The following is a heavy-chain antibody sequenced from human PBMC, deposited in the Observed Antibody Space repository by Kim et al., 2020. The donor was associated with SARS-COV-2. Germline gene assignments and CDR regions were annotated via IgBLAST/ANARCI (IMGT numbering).Heavy chain of an antibody. CDR3: ARDLYDCSGGSCYSEVFDY. D-gene: IGHD2-15*01. V-gene: IGHV1-69*04. Sequence: SVKVSCKASGGTFSSYAISWVRQAPGQGLEWMGRIIPIFGIANYAQKFQGRVTITADKSTSTAYMELSSLRSEDTAVYYCARDLYDCSGGSCYSEVFDYWGQGTLVTVSS. J-gene: IGHJ4*02. CDR2: IIPIFGIA. CDR1: GGTFSSYA.